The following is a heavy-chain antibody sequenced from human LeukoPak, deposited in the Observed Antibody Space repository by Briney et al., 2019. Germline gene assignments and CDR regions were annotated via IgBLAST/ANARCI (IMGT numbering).Heavy chain of an antibody. CDR2: IYYSGST. CDR3: ARHTLKYSSGWYFDY. D-gene: IGHD6-19*01. V-gene: IGHV4-39*01. Sequence: PSESLSLTCTVSGGSISSSSYYGGWIRQPPGKGLEWIGSIYYSGSTYYNPSLKSRVTISVDTSKNQFSLKLSSVTAADTAVYYCARHTLKYSSGWYFDYWGQGTLVTVSS. CDR1: GGSISSSSYY. J-gene: IGHJ4*02.